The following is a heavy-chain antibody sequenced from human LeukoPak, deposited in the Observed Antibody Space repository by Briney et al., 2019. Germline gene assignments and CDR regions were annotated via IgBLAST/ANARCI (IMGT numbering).Heavy chain of an antibody. V-gene: IGHV1-2*02. CDR3: ARGSLDGSGSYDY. J-gene: IGHJ4*02. CDR1: GYTFTGYY. CDR2: INPNSGGT. Sequence: ASVKVSCKASGYTFTGYYMHWVRQAPGQGLEWMGWINPNSGGTNYAQKFQGRVTMTRDTPISTAYMELSRLRSDDTAVYYCARGSLDGSGSYDYWGQGTLVTVSS. D-gene: IGHD3-10*01.